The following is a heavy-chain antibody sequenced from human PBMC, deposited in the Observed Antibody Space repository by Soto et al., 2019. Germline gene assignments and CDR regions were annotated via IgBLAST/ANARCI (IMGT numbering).Heavy chain of an antibody. CDR3: ARDQWVVQDFYYYYGMDV. CDR1: GFTFSSYG. J-gene: IGHJ6*02. Sequence: QVQLVESGGGVVQPGRSLRLSCAASGFTFSSYGMHWVRQAPGKGLEWVADIWYDGSNKYYADSVKGRFSISKDNSKNTLYQQMDSQRAEETAVYYCARDQWVVQDFYYYYGMDVLGQGTTVTVSS. CDR2: IWYDGSNK. D-gene: IGHD6-19*01. V-gene: IGHV3-33*01.